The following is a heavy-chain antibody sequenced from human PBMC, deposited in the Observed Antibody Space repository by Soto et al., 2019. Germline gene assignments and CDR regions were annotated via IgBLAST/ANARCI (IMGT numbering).Heavy chain of an antibody. D-gene: IGHD1-1*01. CDR2: ISSSSSYI. CDR3: ARDRHWNQGWFDP. J-gene: IGHJ5*02. V-gene: IGHV3-21*01. Sequence: EVQLVESGGGLVKPGGSLRLSCAASGFTFSSYSMNWVRQAPGKGLEWVSSISSSSSYIYYADSVKGRFTISRDNAKNSLYLQMNSLRAEDTAVYYCARDRHWNQGWFDPWGQGTLVTVSS. CDR1: GFTFSSYS.